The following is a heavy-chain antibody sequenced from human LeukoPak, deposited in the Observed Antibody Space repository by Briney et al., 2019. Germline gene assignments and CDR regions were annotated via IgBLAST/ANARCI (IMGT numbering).Heavy chain of an antibody. CDR2: INHSGST. J-gene: IGHJ4*02. CDR1: GGSFSDYY. D-gene: IGHD3-16*02. Sequence: SETLSLTCAVYGGSFSDYYWSWIRQPPGKGLEWIGEINHSGSTNYNPSLKSRVTISVDTSKNQFSLKLSSVTAADTAVYYCARGRVSNDYVWGSYRPYYFDYWGQGTLVTVSS. V-gene: IGHV4-34*01. CDR3: ARGRVSNDYVWGSYRPYYFDY.